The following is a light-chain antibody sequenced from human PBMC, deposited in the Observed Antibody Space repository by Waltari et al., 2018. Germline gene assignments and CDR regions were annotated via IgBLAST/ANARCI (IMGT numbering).Light chain of an antibody. CDR2: GAS. V-gene: IGKV3-15*01. CDR1: QSISSN. Sequence: ELVMTQSPVPLSVSPGERPTLSCRASQSISSNLAWYQQKPGQSPRLLIHGASTRATGIPARFSGSGSGTDFTLTISSLQSEDFAVYFCQQYNTWPTFGGGTKVEIK. J-gene: IGKJ4*01. CDR3: QQYNTWPT.